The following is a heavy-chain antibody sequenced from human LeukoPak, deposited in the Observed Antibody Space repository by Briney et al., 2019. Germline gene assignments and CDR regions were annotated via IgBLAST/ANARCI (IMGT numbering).Heavy chain of an antibody. J-gene: IGHJ3*02. Sequence: SETLSLTCAVYGGSLSGYYWSWIRQPPGKGLEWTGEINHSGSTNYNPSLKSRVTISVDTSKNQISLKLSSVTAADTAVYYCARGRGYGGNYLRSFDIWGQGTMVTVSS. D-gene: IGHD1-26*01. V-gene: IGHV4-34*01. CDR2: INHSGST. CDR3: ARGRGYGGNYLRSFDI. CDR1: GGSLSGYY.